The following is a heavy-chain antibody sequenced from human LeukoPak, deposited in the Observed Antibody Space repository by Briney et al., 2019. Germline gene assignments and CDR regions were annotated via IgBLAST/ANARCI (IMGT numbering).Heavy chain of an antibody. D-gene: IGHD3-10*01. V-gene: IGHV3-48*04. Sequence: PGGSLRLSCAASGFTFSSYSMNWVRQAPGKGLEWVSYISSSSSTIYYADSVKGRFTISRDNAKNSLYLQMNSLRAEDTAVYYCARALRLAPLNYYGSGHHAFDIWGQGTMVTVSS. CDR3: ARALRLAPLNYYGSGHHAFDI. CDR1: GFTFSSYS. J-gene: IGHJ3*02. CDR2: ISSSSSTI.